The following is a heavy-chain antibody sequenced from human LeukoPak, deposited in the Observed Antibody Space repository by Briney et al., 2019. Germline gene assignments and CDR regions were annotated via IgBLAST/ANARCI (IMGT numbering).Heavy chain of an antibody. J-gene: IGHJ4*02. D-gene: IGHD4-17*01. CDR1: GGSVSSRSYY. V-gene: IGHV4-61*01. CDR3: ARFLLDYGTFDY. CDR2: IYYSGST. Sequence: KPSETLSLTCTVSGGSVSSRSYYWSWIRQPPGKGLEWIGYIYYSGSTNYNPSLKSRVTISVDTSKNQFSLKLSSVTAADTAVYYCARFLLDYGTFDYWGQGTLVTVSS.